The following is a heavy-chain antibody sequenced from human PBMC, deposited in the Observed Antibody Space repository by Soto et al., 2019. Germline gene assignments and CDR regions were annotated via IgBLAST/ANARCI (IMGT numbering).Heavy chain of an antibody. CDR2: IYSGGST. D-gene: IGHD3-10*01. V-gene: IGHV3-53*01. CDR1: GVTVNSSH. Sequence: GGSLGLSCAASGVTVNSSHMSWVRQAPGKGLEWASVIYSGGSTYYAVSVRGRFSISGDNSRGRVYLRMNSLRAEDTAVYYCARVGPHASGSYSFRYNWFDPLRLGTLVTVFS. CDR3: ARVGPHASGSYSFRYNWFDP. J-gene: IGHJ5*02.